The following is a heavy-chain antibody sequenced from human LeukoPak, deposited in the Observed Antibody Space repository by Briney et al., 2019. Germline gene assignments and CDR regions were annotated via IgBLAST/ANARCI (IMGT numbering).Heavy chain of an antibody. Sequence: PGGSLRLSCAVSGFTFSSYSMNWVRQAPGKGLEWVSSISSSSSYIYYADSVKGRFTISRDNAKNSLYLQMNSLRAEDTAVYYCASREDYGDYRPLGYWGQGTLVTVSS. CDR1: GFTFSSYS. CDR2: ISSSSSYI. CDR3: ASREDYGDYRPLGY. D-gene: IGHD4-17*01. V-gene: IGHV3-21*01. J-gene: IGHJ4*02.